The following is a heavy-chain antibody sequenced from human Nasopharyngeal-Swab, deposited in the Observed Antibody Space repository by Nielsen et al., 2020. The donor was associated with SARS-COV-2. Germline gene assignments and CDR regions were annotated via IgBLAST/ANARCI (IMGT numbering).Heavy chain of an antibody. V-gene: IGHV4-31*03. D-gene: IGHD3-3*01. J-gene: IGHJ6*03. CDR1: GGSISSGGCC. Sequence: SETLSLTCTVSGGSISSGGCCWSWIRQHPGKGLEWIGYIYYSGSTYYNPSLKSRVTISVDTSKNQFSLKLSSVTAADTAVYYCARAGDFWSGWSANYYMDVWGKGTTVTVSS. CDR3: ARAGDFWSGWSANYYMDV. CDR2: IYYSGST.